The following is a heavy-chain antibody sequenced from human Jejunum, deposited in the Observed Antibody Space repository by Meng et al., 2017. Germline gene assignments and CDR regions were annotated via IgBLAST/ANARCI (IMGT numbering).Heavy chain of an antibody. CDR2: IKEDGSEK. D-gene: IGHD2-8*01. CDR1: GFTFSSSW. CDR3: ARYAAIGY. V-gene: IGHV3-7*01. J-gene: IGHJ4*02. Sequence: GESLKISCAASGFTFSSSWMTWVRQAPGKGREWVANIKEDGSEKNYVDSVKGRFTISRDNAKNSLYLQMNSLRAEDTAVYYCARYAAIGYWGQGTLVTVSS.